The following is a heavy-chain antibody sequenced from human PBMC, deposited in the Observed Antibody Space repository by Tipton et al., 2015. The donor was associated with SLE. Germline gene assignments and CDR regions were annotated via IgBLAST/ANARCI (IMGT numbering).Heavy chain of an antibody. D-gene: IGHD3-10*01. CDR1: GGSISSGGYY. J-gene: IGHJ5*02. Sequence: TLSLTCTVSGGSISSGGYYWSWIRQHPGKGLEWIGYIYYSANTYYNPPLKSRVTISVDTSKNQFSLKLSSVTAADTAVYYCARDPQLAGFDLWGQGTLVTVSS. CDR3: ARDPQLAGFDL. CDR2: IYYSANT. V-gene: IGHV4-31*03.